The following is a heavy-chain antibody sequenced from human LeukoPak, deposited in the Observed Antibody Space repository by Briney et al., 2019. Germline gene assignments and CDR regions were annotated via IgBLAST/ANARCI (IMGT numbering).Heavy chain of an antibody. CDR3: ARIYYSSSWYFAVVPGDYYYGMDV. V-gene: IGHV1-2*06. CDR1: GYTFNGYY. Sequence: ASVKVSCKASGYTFNGYYMHWVRQAPGQGLEWMGRINPNSGGTNYAQKFQGRVTMTRDTSISTAYMELSRLRSDDTAVYYCARIYYSSSWYFAVVPGDYYYGMDVWGQGTTVTVSS. J-gene: IGHJ6*02. D-gene: IGHD6-13*01. CDR2: INPNSGGT.